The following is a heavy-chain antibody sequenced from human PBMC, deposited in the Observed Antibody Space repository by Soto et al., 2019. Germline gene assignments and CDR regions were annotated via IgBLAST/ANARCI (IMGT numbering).Heavy chain of an antibody. V-gene: IGHV5-10-1*01. CDR2: IDPSDSYT. D-gene: IGHD2-2*02. Sequence: GESLKISCKGSGYSFTSYWISWVRQMPGKGLEWMGRIDPSDSYTNYSPSFQGHVTISADKSFSTAYLQWSSLKASDTAMYYCASTYCSSTSCYMSYYGMDVWGQGTTVTVSS. CDR1: GYSFTSYW. J-gene: IGHJ6*02. CDR3: ASTYCSSTSCYMSYYGMDV.